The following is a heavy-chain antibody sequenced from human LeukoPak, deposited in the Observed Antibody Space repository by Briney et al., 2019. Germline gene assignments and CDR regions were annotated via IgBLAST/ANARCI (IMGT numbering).Heavy chain of an antibody. CDR2: IYSGGST. J-gene: IGHJ6*03. CDR1: GFTVSSNY. Sequence: PGGSLRLSCAASGFTVSSNYMSWVRQAPGKGLEWVSVIYSGGSTYHADSVKGRFTISRDNSKNTLYLQMNSLRAEDTAVYYCARDLRGSSSYHYYYYMDVWGKGTTVTVSS. V-gene: IGHV3-53*01. D-gene: IGHD6-6*01. CDR3: ARDLRGSSSYHYYYYMDV.